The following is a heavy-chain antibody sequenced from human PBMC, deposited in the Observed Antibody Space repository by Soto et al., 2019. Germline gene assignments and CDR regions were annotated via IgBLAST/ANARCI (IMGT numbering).Heavy chain of an antibody. CDR1: GFTFSHYV. Sequence: PGGSLRLSCVASGFTFSHYVMSWVRQAPGKGLEWVSGISSNSADTDYADSVKGRFTISRDNSKNTLYLQLNSLRAEDTALYYCVKAEWMVQLFDFWGQGSLVTVSS. V-gene: IGHV3-23*01. CDR3: VKAEWMVQLFDF. J-gene: IGHJ4*02. CDR2: ISSNSADT. D-gene: IGHD6-19*01.